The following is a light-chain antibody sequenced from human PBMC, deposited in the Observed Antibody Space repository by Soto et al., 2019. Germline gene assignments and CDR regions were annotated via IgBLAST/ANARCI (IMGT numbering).Light chain of an antibody. CDR1: SSDFGGYNY. CDR3: NSYTTSSTYV. CDR2: DVS. Sequence: QSALTQPASVSGSPGQSITISCTGTSSDFGGYNYVSWYQQHPGKAPKLIIYDVSNRPSGVSNRFSGSKSGNTASLTISGLQAEDEADYYCNSYTTSSTYVFGAGTKVTVL. V-gene: IGLV2-14*03. J-gene: IGLJ1*01.